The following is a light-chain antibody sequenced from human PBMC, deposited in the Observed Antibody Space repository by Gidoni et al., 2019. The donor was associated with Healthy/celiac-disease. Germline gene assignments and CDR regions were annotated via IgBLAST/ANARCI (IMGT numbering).Light chain of an antibody. V-gene: IGKV1-39*01. CDR1: QSISSY. J-gene: IGKJ4*01. CDR3: QQSYSTPLT. Sequence: DIQMTQSPSSLSASVGDRVTITCGASQSISSYLNWYQQKPGKAPKLLIYAASSLQSGVPSRFSGSGSGTDFTLTISSLQPEDFATYYCQQSYSTPLTFGGGTKVEIK. CDR2: AAS.